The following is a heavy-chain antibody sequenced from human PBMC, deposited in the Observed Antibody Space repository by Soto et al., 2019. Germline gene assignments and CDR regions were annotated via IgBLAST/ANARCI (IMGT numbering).Heavy chain of an antibody. CDR2: IYYSGST. D-gene: IGHD3-22*01. Sequence: QVQLQESGPGLVKPSQTLSLTCTVSGGSISSGGYYWSWIRQHPGKGLEWIGYIYYSGSTYYNPSLKGPVNISVGTSKNQFSLMLSSVTAASTAVYYCERDGSDYYDSSGYIDYWGQGTLVTVSS. CDR1: GGSISSGGYY. CDR3: ERDGSDYYDSSGYIDY. J-gene: IGHJ4*02. V-gene: IGHV4-31*01.